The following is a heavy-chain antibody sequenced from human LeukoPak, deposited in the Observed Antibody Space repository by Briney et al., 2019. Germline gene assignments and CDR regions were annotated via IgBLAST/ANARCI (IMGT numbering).Heavy chain of an antibody. D-gene: IGHD5-12*01. V-gene: IGHV3-48*03. CDR3: ARDLGTHGGYVDP. CDR2: ISTSDSTM. J-gene: IGHJ5*02. Sequence: GGSLRLSCAASGFIFSSYEMNWVRQAPGKGLEWVSYISTSDSTMYYADSVKGRFTISRDNAKNSLYLQMDSLRVEDTGSYYCARDLGTHGGYVDPWGQGTLVTVSS. CDR1: GFIFSSYE.